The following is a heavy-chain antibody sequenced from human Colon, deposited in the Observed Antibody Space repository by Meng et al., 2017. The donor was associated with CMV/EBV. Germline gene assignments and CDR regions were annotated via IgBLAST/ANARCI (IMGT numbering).Heavy chain of an antibody. CDR3: TTDPSVVVVAATVYYHGMDV. CDR1: GFTFDNYA. Sequence: GESLKISCATSGFTFDNYAMSWVRQAPGKGLEWVGRIKSNTDGGTTDYAAPVKGRFTISRDDSKDTLYLQMNSLKTEDTAVYYCTTDPSVVVVAATVYYHGMDVWGQGTTVTVSS. D-gene: IGHD2-15*01. J-gene: IGHJ6*02. CDR2: IKSNTDGGTT. V-gene: IGHV3-15*01.